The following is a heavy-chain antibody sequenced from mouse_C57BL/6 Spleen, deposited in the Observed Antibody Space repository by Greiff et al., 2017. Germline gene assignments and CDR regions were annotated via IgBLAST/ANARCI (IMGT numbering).Heavy chain of an antibody. Sequence: VQLQQSGPELVKPGASVKISCKASGYSFTSYYIHWVKQRPGQGLEWIGWIYPGSGNTKYNEKFKGKDTLTADTSSSTAYMQLSSLTSEDSAVYYCARERHYYGSKAMDYWGQGTSVTVSS. CDR3: ARERHYYGSKAMDY. CDR2: IYPGSGNT. CDR1: GYSFTSYY. V-gene: IGHV1-66*01. J-gene: IGHJ4*01. D-gene: IGHD1-1*01.